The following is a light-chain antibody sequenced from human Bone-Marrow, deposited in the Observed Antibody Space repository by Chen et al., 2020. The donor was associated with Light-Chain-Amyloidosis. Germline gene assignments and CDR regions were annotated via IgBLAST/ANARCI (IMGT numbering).Light chain of an antibody. J-gene: IGLJ2*01. CDR2: RDT. V-gene: IGLV3-25*03. Sequence: SYELTQPPSVSVSPGQTARITCSGDVLPTKYAYWYQQNPGQAPVLVIHRDTERPSGISERFCGTSSGTTATLTISGVEAEDEADYHCQSADSSGTYEVIFGGGTKLTVL. CDR3: QSADSSGTYEVI. CDR1: VLPTKY.